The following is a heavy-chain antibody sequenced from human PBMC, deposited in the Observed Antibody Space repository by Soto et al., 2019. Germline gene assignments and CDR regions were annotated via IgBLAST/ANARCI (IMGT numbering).Heavy chain of an antibody. V-gene: IGHV4-59*01. CDR2: VYYTGST. CDR3: ARSVAVPGAHIDY. D-gene: IGHD6-19*01. J-gene: IGHJ4*02. CDR1: GGSISGSY. Sequence: LSLTCTVSGGSISGSYWSWIRQSPGKGLEWLGYVYYTGSTNYSPSLRSRVSISVDTSKNEFSLRLSSVTAADTAVYFCARSVAVPGAHIDYWGQGTQVTVSS.